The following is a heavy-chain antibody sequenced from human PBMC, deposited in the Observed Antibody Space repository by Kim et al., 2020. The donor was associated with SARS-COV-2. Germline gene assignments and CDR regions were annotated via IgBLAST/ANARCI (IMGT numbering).Heavy chain of an antibody. D-gene: IGHD6-6*01. CDR3: ARDDRSSSHYSHFDY. Sequence: ASVKVSCKASGYTFTSYSMHWVRQAPGQGLEWMGWINPNSGGTNYAQKFQGRVTMTRDTSISTAYMELSRLRSDDTAVYYCARDDRSSSHYSHFDYWGQGTLVTVSS. V-gene: IGHV1-2*02. CDR2: INPNSGGT. J-gene: IGHJ4*02. CDR1: GYTFTSYS.